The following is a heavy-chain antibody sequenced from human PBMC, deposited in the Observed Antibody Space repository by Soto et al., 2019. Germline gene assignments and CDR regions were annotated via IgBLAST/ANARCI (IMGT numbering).Heavy chain of an antibody. J-gene: IGHJ6*02. CDR2: ISSSSSYI. D-gene: IGHD6-19*01. V-gene: IGHV3-21*01. Sequence: GGSLRLSCAASGFTFSSYSMNWVRQSPGKGLEWVSSISSSSSYIYYADSVKGRFTISRDNAKNSLYLQMNSLRAEDTAVYYCARDEAGTPLYGMDVWGQGTTVTVSS. CDR1: GFTFSSYS. CDR3: ARDEAGTPLYGMDV.